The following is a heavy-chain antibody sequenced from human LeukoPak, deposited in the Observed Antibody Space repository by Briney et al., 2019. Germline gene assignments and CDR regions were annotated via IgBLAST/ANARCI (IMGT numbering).Heavy chain of an antibody. CDR1: GLTVSNNY. J-gene: IGHJ4*02. Sequence: GGSLRLSCAASGLTVSNNYMSWVRQAPGKGLEWVSVIYSGGRTYYADSVKGRFTISRDNSKNILYLQMSSLRVEDTAVYYCARDSIFGVVIPSWGQGTLVTVSS. CDR2: IYSGGRT. D-gene: IGHD3-3*01. V-gene: IGHV3-53*01. CDR3: ARDSIFGVVIPS.